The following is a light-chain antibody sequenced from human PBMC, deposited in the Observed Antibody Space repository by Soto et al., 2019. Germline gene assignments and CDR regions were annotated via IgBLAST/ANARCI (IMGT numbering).Light chain of an antibody. CDR2: DVS. J-gene: IGLJ2*01. CDR3: SSYTTSGSLV. CDR1: SSDVGGYNY. V-gene: IGLV2-14*01. Sequence: QSALTQPASVSGSPGQSITISCTGTSSDVGGYNYVSWYQQHPGKAPKLMIYDVSNRPSGVSNRLSGSKSGNTASLTISGLQAEDEADYYCSSYTTSGSLVFGGGTQLNVL.